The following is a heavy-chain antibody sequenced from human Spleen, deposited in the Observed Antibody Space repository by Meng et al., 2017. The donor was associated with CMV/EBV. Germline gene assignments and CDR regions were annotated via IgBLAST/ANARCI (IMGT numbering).Heavy chain of an antibody. CDR1: FRNNF. CDR2: IHHSGSD. CDR3: ARSGRRYFLRDQGHYSDS. V-gene: IGHV4-34*13. J-gene: IGHJ4*02. Sequence: FRNNFWSWMGQPPGGRLEWIGEIHHSGSDTNNPSLKSRVTISVNTSKDQFSLRLTSLTAADTAVYYCARSGRRYFLRDQGHYSDSWGQGTLVTVSS. D-gene: IGHD1-14*01.